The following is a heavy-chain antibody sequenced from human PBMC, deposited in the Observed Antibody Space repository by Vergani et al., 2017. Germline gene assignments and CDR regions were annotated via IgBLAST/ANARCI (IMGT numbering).Heavy chain of an antibody. Sequence: QLQLQESGPGLVKPSETLSLTCTVSGGSISSSSYYWGWIRQPPGKGLEWIGSIYYSGSTYYNPSLKSRVNISVDTSKNQLALKLSSVTAADTAVYYCAKSPQPRWFGELSYYFDYWGQGTLVTVSS. CDR3: AKSPQPRWFGELSYYFDY. V-gene: IGHV4-39*01. CDR2: IYYSGST. J-gene: IGHJ4*02. CDR1: GGSISSSSYY. D-gene: IGHD3-10*01.